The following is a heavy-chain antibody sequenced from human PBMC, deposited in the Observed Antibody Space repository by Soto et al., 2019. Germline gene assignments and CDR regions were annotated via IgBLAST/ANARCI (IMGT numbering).Heavy chain of an antibody. V-gene: IGHV5-51*01. CDR1: GYSFTIYW. CDR2: IYPGDSDT. J-gene: IGHJ6*02. Sequence: PGESLKISCKGSGYSFTIYWIGWVRQMPGKGLECMGIIYPGDSDTRYNPSFQGQVTISADKSISSAYLQWSSPKASDTAMYYCARLGLTGPPVQYHHYGLDVWGQGATVTVSS. CDR3: ARLGLTGPPVQYHHYGLDV. D-gene: IGHD3-9*01.